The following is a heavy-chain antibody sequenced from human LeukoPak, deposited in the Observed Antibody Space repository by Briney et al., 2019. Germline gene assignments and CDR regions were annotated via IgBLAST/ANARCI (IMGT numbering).Heavy chain of an antibody. D-gene: IGHD1-26*01. V-gene: IGHV3-23*01. Sequence: PGGSLRISCAVSGFTFSTYDMSWVRQAPGKGLEWVSAISGSGGSTYYADSVKGRFTISRDNSKNTLYLQLKSLRAEDTAVYYCAKDSSSGTYFDYWGQGTLVTVSS. J-gene: IGHJ4*02. CDR2: ISGSGGST. CDR3: AKDSSSGTYFDY. CDR1: GFTFSTYD.